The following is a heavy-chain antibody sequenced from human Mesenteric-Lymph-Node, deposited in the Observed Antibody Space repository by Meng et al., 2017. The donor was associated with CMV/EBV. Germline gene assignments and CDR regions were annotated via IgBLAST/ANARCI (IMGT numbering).Heavy chain of an antibody. J-gene: IGHJ6*02. D-gene: IGHD3-3*01. CDR1: GGSISSYY. CDR3: ARDQATIFGVVPYGMDV. Sequence: SETLSLTCTVSGGSISSYYWSWIRQPPGKGLEWIGYIYYSGSTNYNPSLKSRVTISVDTSKNQFSPKLSSVTAADTAVYYCARDQATIFGVVPYGMDVWGQGTTVTVSS. CDR2: IYYSGST. V-gene: IGHV4-59*01.